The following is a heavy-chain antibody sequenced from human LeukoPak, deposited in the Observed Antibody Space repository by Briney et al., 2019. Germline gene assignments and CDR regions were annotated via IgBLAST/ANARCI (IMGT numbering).Heavy chain of an antibody. J-gene: IGHJ4*02. V-gene: IGHV3-21*01. Sequence: GGSLRLSCAASGFTFSSYSMNWVRQAPGKGLEWVSSIRSSSSYIYYADSVKGRFTIYRDNAKNSLYLQMNSLIAEDTAVYYRARDFYYDSSGYYPKPFDYWGQGTLVTVSS. D-gene: IGHD3-22*01. CDR1: GFTFSSYS. CDR2: IRSSSSYI. CDR3: ARDFYYDSSGYYPKPFDY.